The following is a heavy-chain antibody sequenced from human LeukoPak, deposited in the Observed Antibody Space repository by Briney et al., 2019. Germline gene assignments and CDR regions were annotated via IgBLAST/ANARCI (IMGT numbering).Heavy chain of an antibody. Sequence: GGSLSLSCADSGFTFSSYALSWVRQAPGKGLGWVSAISGSGGSTYYADSVKGRFTISRDNSKNTLYLQMNSLRAEDTAVYYCAKTRVHNSNDYWGQGTLVTVSS. V-gene: IGHV3-23*01. CDR2: ISGSGGST. CDR1: GFTFSSYA. CDR3: AKTRVHNSNDY. D-gene: IGHD4-23*01. J-gene: IGHJ4*02.